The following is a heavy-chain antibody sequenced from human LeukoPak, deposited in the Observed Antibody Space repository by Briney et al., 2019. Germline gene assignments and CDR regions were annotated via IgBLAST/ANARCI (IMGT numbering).Heavy chain of an antibody. CDR2: INAGNGNT. D-gene: IGHD2-2*01. CDR3: ARSIVVLPAAGDTAMGGDY. V-gene: IGHV1-3*01. CDR1: GYTFTSYA. Sequence: GASVKVSCKASGYTFTSYAMHWVRQAPGQRLEWMGWINAGNGNTKYSQKFQGRVTITRDTSASTVYMELSSLRSEDTAVYYCARSIVVLPAAGDTAMGGDYWGQGTLVTVSS. J-gene: IGHJ4*02.